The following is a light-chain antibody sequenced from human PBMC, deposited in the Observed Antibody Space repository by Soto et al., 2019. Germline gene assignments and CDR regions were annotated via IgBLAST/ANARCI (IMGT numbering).Light chain of an antibody. CDR3: QQVKGFPLT. V-gene: IGKV1-12*01. CDR1: HDIARW. J-gene: IGKJ4*01. CDR2: AAS. Sequence: DIQITQSPSYVSAFVGDRVAITCRASHDIARWLAWYQQQPGKAPRLLIYAASSLQSGVPTRFSGSGSGTDFALTITNLQPEDSAVYYCQQVKGFPLTFGGGTKVDIK.